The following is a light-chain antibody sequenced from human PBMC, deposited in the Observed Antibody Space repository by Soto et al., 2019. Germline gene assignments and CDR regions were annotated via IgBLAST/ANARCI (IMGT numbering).Light chain of an antibody. CDR1: SSDIGDYNF. Sequence: QSAVTQPVSVAESPGQSITISCTGTSSDIGDYNFVSWYQQHPDKAPKLMIYDVSHRPSGVSRRFSGSKSGNTASLTISGLHAEVEPDYYCNSYTSTSTLVFGTGTKVTVL. CDR2: DVS. V-gene: IGLV2-14*03. CDR3: NSYTSTSTLV. J-gene: IGLJ1*01.